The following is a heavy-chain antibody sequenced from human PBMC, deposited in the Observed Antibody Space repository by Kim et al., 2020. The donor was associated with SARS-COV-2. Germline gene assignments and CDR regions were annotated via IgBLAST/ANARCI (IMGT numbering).Heavy chain of an antibody. CDR2: IYHSGST. CDR1: GYSISSGYY. V-gene: IGHV4-38-2*02. J-gene: IGHJ4*02. D-gene: IGHD4-17*01. CDR3: ARGEGAYGDYGFDY. Sequence: SETLSLTCTVSGYSISSGYYWGWIRQPPGKGLEWIGSIYHSGSTYYNPSLKSRVTISVDTSKNQFSLKLSSVTAADTAVYYCARGEGAYGDYGFDYWGQG.